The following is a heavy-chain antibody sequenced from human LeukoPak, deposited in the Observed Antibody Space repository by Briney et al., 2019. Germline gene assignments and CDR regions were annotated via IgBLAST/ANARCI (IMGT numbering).Heavy chain of an antibody. CDR3: ARGEGPKDYYGMDV. Sequence: SVKVSCKASGGTFSSYAISWVRQAPGQGLEWMGGIIPIFGIANYAQKFQGRVTITADKSTSTAYMELSSLRSEDTAVYYCARGEGPKDYYGMDVWGQGTTVTVSS. CDR1: GGTFSSYA. J-gene: IGHJ6*02. V-gene: IGHV1-69*17. CDR2: IIPIFGIA.